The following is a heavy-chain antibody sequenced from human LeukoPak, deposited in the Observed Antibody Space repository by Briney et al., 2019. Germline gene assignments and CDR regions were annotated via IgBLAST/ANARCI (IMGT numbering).Heavy chain of an antibody. D-gene: IGHD2/OR15-2a*01. CDR1: GGSISSSGSY. J-gene: IGHJ5*02. CDR2: VYYNGDT. CDR3: ARLLSPGWFDP. V-gene: IGHV4-39*01. Sequence: SETLSLTCTVSGGSISSSGSYWAWIRQPPGKGLEWVANVYYNGDTYCNSSLYSRVTISADTSKNQFSLNLRSVTAADTAVYYCARLLSPGWFDPWGQGTLVTVSS.